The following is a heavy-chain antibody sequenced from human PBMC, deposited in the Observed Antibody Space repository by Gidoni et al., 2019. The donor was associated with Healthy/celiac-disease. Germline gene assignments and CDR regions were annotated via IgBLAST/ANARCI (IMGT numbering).Heavy chain of an antibody. CDR1: GGSFSGYY. J-gene: IGHJ4*02. D-gene: IGHD6-19*01. Sequence: QVQLQQWGAGLLKPSETLYITCAVYGGSFSGYYWSWIRKPPGKGLEWIGEINHSGSTNYNPSLKSRVTISVDTSKNQFSLKLSSVTAADTAVYYCAFAGYSSGWYHDYWGQGTLVTVSS. V-gene: IGHV4-34*01. CDR3: AFAGYSSGWYHDY. CDR2: INHSGST.